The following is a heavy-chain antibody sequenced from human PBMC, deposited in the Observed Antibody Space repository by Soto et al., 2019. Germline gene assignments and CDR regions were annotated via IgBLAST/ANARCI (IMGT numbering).Heavy chain of an antibody. CDR3: AHFQWLSLHGFDI. CDR1: GFSLSPRGVG. D-gene: IGHD6-19*01. J-gene: IGHJ3*02. CDR2: LYWDDDK. V-gene: IGHV2-5*02. Sequence: QITLKESGPTLVKPTQTLTLTCTFSGFSLSPRGVGVGWIRQPPGEALDWLALLYWDDDKRYSPSLKSRLTLSKDTSKNQVDLTMTNIDPFDTATYFCAHFQWLSLHGFDIWGQGTVVTVSS.